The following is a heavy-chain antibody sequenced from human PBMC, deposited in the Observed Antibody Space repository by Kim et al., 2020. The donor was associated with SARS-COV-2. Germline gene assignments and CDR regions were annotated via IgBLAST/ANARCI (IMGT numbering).Heavy chain of an antibody. CDR2: IYHSGST. CDR3: AREFVRYFDSYYYYYGMDV. CDR1: GGSISSSNW. Sequence: SETLSLTCAVSGGSISSSNWWSWVRQPPGKGLEWIGEIYHSGSTNYNPSLKSRVTISVDKSKNQFSLKLSSVTAADTAVYYCAREFVRYFDSYYYYYGMDVWGQGTTVTVPS. V-gene: IGHV4-4*02. D-gene: IGHD3-9*01. J-gene: IGHJ6*02.